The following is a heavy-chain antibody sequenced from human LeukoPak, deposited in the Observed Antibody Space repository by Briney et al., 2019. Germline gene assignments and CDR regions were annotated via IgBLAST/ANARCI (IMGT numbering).Heavy chain of an antibody. CDR3: ARGLGYSYGPWYFDY. CDR2: INHSGST. CDR1: GGSFSGYY. D-gene: IGHD5-18*01. J-gene: IGHJ4*02. Sequence: SETLSLTCAVYGGSFSGYYWSWIRQPPGKGLEWIGEINHSGSTNYNLSLKSRVTISVDTSKNQFSLKLSSVTAADTAVYYCARGLGYSYGPWYFDYWGQGTLVTVSS. V-gene: IGHV4-34*01.